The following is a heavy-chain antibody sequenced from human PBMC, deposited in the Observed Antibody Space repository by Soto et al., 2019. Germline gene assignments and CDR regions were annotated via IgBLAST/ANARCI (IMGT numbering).Heavy chain of an antibody. CDR3: ARHHGGNSKTYYYYGMDV. CDR1: GYSFTSYW. Sequence: GESLKISCKGSGYSFTSYWIGWVRQMPGKGLEWMGIIYPGDSDTRYSPSFQGQVTISADKSISTAYLQWSSLKASDTAMYYCARHHGGNSKTYYYYGMDVWGQGTTVTSP. D-gene: IGHD2-21*02. CDR2: IYPGDSDT. V-gene: IGHV5-51*01. J-gene: IGHJ6*02.